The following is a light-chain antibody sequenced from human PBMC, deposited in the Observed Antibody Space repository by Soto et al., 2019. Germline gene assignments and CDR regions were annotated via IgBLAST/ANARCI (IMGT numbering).Light chain of an antibody. CDR2: EVS. Sequence: QSVLTQPASVSGSPGQSITISCTGTSGDVGVYNYVSWYQQHPGKAPKRIIYEVSNRPSGVSNRFSGSKSGNTASLTISGLQAEDEADYYCSSYTSSSTQVFGGGTKLTVL. CDR1: SGDVGVYNY. CDR3: SSYTSSSTQV. V-gene: IGLV2-14*01. J-gene: IGLJ2*01.